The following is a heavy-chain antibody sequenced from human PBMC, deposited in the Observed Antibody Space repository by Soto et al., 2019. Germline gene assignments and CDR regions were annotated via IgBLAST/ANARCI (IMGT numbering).Heavy chain of an antibody. Sequence: GASVKVSCKASGGTFSSYAISWVRQAPGQGLEWMGGIIPIFGTANYAQKFQGRVTITADESTSTAYMELSSLRSEDTAVYYCARDGMVAGTIDYWGQGTLVTVSS. CDR3: ARDGMVAGTIDY. D-gene: IGHD6-19*01. J-gene: IGHJ4*02. CDR1: GGTFSSYA. V-gene: IGHV1-69*13. CDR2: IIPIFGTA.